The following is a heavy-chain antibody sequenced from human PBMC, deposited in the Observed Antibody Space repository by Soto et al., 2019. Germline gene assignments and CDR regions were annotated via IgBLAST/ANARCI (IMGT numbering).Heavy chain of an antibody. CDR2: IYYSGNT. Sequence: QVQLQESGPGLVKPSETLSLTCTVSGGSVSSGSYYWSWIRQPPGKGLEWIGYIYYSGNTNYNPSHKSLVTLAVDTSKNQFSLKLSSVTAADTAVYYCARDRRDGYNPWYFDLWGRGTLVTVSS. D-gene: IGHD5-12*01. CDR1: GGSVSSGSYY. J-gene: IGHJ2*01. CDR3: ARDRRDGYNPWYFDL. V-gene: IGHV4-61*01.